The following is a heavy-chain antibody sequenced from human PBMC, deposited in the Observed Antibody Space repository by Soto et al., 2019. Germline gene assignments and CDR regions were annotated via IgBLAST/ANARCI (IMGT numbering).Heavy chain of an antibody. V-gene: IGHV4-34*01. CDR1: GGTFSGYS. Sequence: PETLSLTCAVYGGTFSGYSWSWIRQPPGKGLEWIGEINRSGSTNYNPSLKSRVTISVDTSKNQFSLKLSSVTAADTAVYYCASLGPTVRRPYYYYYGMDVWGQGTTVT. J-gene: IGHJ6*02. CDR2: INRSGST. D-gene: IGHD3-10*01. CDR3: ASLGPTVRRPYYYYYGMDV.